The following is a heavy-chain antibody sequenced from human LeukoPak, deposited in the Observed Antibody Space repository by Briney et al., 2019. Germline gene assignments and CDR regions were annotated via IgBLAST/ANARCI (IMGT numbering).Heavy chain of an antibody. CDR2: IYYSGST. CDR3: ARGTRSGCLDY. V-gene: IGHV4-59*01. Sequence: SETLSLTCTVSGGSISSYYWSWIRQPPGKGLEWIGYIYYSGSTNYNPSLKSRATISVDTSKNQFSLKLSSVTAADTAVYYCARGTRSGCLDYWGQGTLVTVSS. CDR1: GGSISSYY. J-gene: IGHJ4*02. D-gene: IGHD6-19*01.